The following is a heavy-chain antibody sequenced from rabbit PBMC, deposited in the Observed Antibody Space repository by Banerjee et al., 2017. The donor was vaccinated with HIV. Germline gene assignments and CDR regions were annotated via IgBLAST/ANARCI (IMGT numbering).Heavy chain of an antibody. CDR1: GFDLSSYYY. J-gene: IGHJ4*01. Sequence: QEQLVESGGGLVQPEGSLTLTCTASGFDLSSYYYMCWARQAPGKGLEWIACIYTGSGSTYYASWAKGRFTISKTSSTTVTLQMTSLTAADTATYFCARDFAGYVDFAGANLWGPGTLVTDS. CDR2: IYTGSGST. V-gene: IGHV1S45*01. D-gene: IGHD6-1*01. CDR3: ARDFAGYVDFAGANL.